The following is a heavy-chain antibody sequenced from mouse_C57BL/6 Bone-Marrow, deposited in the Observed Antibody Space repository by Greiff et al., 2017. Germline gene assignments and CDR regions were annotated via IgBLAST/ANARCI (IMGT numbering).Heavy chain of an antibody. CDR3: AIITTVVAVYYFDY. D-gene: IGHD1-1*01. J-gene: IGHJ2*01. CDR1: GYTFTSYW. CDR2: INPSNGGT. V-gene: IGHV1-53*01. Sequence: QVQLQQPGTELVKPGASVKLSCKASGYTFTSYWMHWVKQRPGQGLEWIGNINPSNGGTNYNEQFQSKATLTVDKSSSTAYMQLSSLTSEDSAVYYGAIITTVVAVYYFDYWGQGTTLTVAS.